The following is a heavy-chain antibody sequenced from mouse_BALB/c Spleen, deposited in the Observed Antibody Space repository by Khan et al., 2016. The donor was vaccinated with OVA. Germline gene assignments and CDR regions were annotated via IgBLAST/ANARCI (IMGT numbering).Heavy chain of an antibody. V-gene: IGHV2-9*02. CDR2: LWAGGST. J-gene: IGHJ3*01. Sequence: QVQLKESGPGLVVPSQSLSITCTVSGFSLTSYGVHWVRQPPGKGLEWLGVLWAGGSTNYNSALMSRLSISKDNSKNQVFLKMNSLQTDDTAMYYCARPYYGSAWFAYWGQGTLVTVSA. CDR3: ARPYYGSAWFAY. D-gene: IGHD1-1*01. CDR1: GFSLTSYG.